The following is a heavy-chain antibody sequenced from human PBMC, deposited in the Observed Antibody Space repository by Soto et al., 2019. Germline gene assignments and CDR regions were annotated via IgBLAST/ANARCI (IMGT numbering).Heavy chain of an antibody. CDR3: ARAGYYDFWSGYHGFDY. J-gene: IGHJ4*02. V-gene: IGHV1-3*01. Sequence: ASVKVSCKASGYTFTSYAMHWVRQAPGQRLEWMGWINAGNGNTKYSQKFQGRVTITRDTSASTAYMEPSSLRSEDTAVYYCARAGYYDFWSGYHGFDYWSRGTLVTGSS. CDR1: GYTFTSYA. D-gene: IGHD3-3*01. CDR2: INAGNGNT.